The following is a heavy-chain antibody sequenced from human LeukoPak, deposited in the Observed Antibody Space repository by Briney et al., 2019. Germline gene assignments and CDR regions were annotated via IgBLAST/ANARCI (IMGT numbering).Heavy chain of an antibody. CDR2: INHSGST. CDR3: ASPDLLYYYMDV. V-gene: IGHV4-34*01. Sequence: PSETLSLTCAVYGGSFSGYYWSWIRQPPGKGLEWIGEINHSGSTNYNPSLKSRVTISVDTSKNQFSLKLSSVTAADTAVYYCASPDLLYYYMDVWGKGTTVTVSS. D-gene: IGHD1-14*01. CDR1: GGSFSGYY. J-gene: IGHJ6*03.